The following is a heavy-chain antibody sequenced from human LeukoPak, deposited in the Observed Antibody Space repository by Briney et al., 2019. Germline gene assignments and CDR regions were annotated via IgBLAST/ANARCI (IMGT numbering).Heavy chain of an antibody. D-gene: IGHD6-19*01. V-gene: IGHV1-18*01. CDR3: ARGTLYSGWSYFLDS. CDR1: GYTFTSYG. CDR2: ISAYNGNT. J-gene: IGHJ4*02. Sequence: ASVKVSCKASGYTFTSYGISWVRQAPGQGLEWMGWISAYNGNTNYAQKLQGRVTMTTDTSTSTAYMELRSLRSDDTAVYYCARGTLYSGWSYFLDSWGQGTLVAVSP.